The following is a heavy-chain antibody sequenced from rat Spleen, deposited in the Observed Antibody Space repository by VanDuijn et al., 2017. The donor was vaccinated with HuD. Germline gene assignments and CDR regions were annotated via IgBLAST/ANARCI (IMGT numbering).Heavy chain of an antibody. J-gene: IGHJ4*01. CDR3: ARELPGYNYYVMDA. V-gene: IGHV2-13*01. CDR1: GFSLSSHG. CDR2: IWGDGNT. D-gene: IGHD1-4*01. Sequence: QVQLKESGPGLVQPSETLSLTCTVSGFSLSSHGVIWVRQPPGKGLEWMGGIWGDGNTDYNSGLKSRLSISRDTSKSQVFLKMNSLQTEDTATYYCARELPGYNYYVMDAWGQGASVTVSS.